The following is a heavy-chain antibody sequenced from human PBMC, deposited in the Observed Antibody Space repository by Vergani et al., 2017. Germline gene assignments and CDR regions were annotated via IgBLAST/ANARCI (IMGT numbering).Heavy chain of an antibody. J-gene: IGHJ4*02. CDR3: ASCQQRWFGELFPNFDY. CDR2: IYYSGST. V-gene: IGHV4-39*01. D-gene: IGHD3-10*01. Sequence: QVQLQESGPGLVKPSQTLSLTCTVSGGSISSGDYYWGWIRQPPGKGLEWIGSIYYSGSTYYNPSLKSRVTISVDTSKNQFSLKLSSVTAADTAVYYCASCQQRWFGELFPNFDYWGQGTLVTVSS. CDR1: GGSISSGDYY.